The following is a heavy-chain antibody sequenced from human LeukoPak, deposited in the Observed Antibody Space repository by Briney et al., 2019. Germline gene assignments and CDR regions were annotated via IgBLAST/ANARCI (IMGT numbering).Heavy chain of an antibody. J-gene: IGHJ4*02. D-gene: IGHD3-10*01. CDR1: GFTFDDYA. Sequence: PGRSLRLSCAASGFTFDDYAMPWVRQAPGKGLEWVSGISWNSGSIGYADSVKGRFTISRDNAKNSLYLQMNSLRAEDTAVYYCAKPRMGVITSYPTVYWGQGTLVTVSS. CDR2: ISWNSGSI. CDR3: AKPRMGVITSYPTVY. V-gene: IGHV3-9*01.